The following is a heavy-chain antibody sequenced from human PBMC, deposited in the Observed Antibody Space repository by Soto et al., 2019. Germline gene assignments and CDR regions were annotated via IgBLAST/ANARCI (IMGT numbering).Heavy chain of an antibody. D-gene: IGHD3-3*01. CDR1: GYTFTSYA. CDR3: PRGYDFWSGYYYPYGMDV. J-gene: IGHJ6*02. V-gene: IGHV1-3*01. CDR2: INAGNGNT. Sequence: ASVKVSCKASGYTFTSYAMHWVRQAPGQRLEWMGWINAGNGNTKYSQKFQGRFTISRDNSKNTLCLQMNSLRAEDTAVYYCPRGYDFWSGYYYPYGMDVWGQGTTVTVSS.